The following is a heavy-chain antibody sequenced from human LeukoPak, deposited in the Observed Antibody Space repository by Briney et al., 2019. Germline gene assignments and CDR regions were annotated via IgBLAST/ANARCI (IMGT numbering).Heavy chain of an antibody. CDR1: GYTFTSYY. D-gene: IGHD3-10*01. CDR2: INPSGGST. J-gene: IGHJ5*02. V-gene: IGHV1-46*01. CDR3: ARGGLVLLWFGELGIDWFDP. Sequence: GASVKVSCKASGYTFTSYYMHWERQAPGQGLEWMGIINPSGGSTSYAQKFQGRVTMTRDTSTSTVYMELSSLRSEDTAVYYCARGGLVLLWFGELGIDWFDPWGQGTLVTVSS.